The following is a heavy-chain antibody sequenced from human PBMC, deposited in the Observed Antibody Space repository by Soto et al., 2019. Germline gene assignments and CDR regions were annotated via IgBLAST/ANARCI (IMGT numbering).Heavy chain of an antibody. CDR3: ARGVVTGTKRFYYYYGMDV. Sequence: QVQLVQSGAEVKKPGASVKVSCKDSGYTFTGYDMHRERQAPGPGLEWMGWINPNSGGTNYAQTFQGWVTMTRDTSISTAYMELSRLRSDDTAVYYCARGVVTGTKRFYYYYGMDVWGQGTTVTVSS. J-gene: IGHJ6*02. CDR1: GYTFTGYD. D-gene: IGHD2-15*01. CDR2: INPNSGGT. V-gene: IGHV1-2*04.